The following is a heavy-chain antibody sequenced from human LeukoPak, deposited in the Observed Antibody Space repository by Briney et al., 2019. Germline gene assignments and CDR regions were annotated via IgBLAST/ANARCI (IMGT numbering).Heavy chain of an antibody. J-gene: IGHJ4*02. V-gene: IGHV1-2*02. CDR2: INPNSGDT. CDR3: TRGHGKSRQYLVDFDY. CDR1: GYTFTGYY. Sequence: GASVKVSCKASGYTFTGYYMHWVRQAPGQGLEWMGWINPNSGDTLYAQNFQGRVTMTSDTSVNTVYMDLNGLRSDDTAVYFCTRGHGKSRQYLVDFDYWGQGTLVTVSS. D-gene: IGHD6-13*01.